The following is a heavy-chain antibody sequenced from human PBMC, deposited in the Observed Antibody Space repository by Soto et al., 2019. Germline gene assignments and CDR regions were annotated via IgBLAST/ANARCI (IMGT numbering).Heavy chain of an antibody. CDR3: ARHPRDVAAAGTGCYYGMDV. Sequence: PGESLKISCKGSGYSFTSYWIGWVRQMPGKGLEWMGIIYPGDSDTRYSPSFQGQVTISADKSISTAYLQWSSLKASDTAMYYCARHPRDVAAAGTGCYYGMDVWGQGTTVTVSS. J-gene: IGHJ6*02. CDR2: IYPGDSDT. V-gene: IGHV5-51*01. D-gene: IGHD6-13*01. CDR1: GYSFTSYW.